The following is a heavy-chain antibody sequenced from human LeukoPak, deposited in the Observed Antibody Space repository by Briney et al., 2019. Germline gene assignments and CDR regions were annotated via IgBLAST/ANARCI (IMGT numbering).Heavy chain of an antibody. CDR3: AKGLSLEGGSTWMYNWFDA. Sequence: GRSLRLSCAASGLSFDDYAMHWVRQVPGKGLEWVSGIGWNSVNIGYVDSVKGRFTISRDNAKNSLFLQMDSLRVEDTALYFCAKGLSLEGGSTWMYNWFDAWGQGTVVIVSS. D-gene: IGHD6-13*01. V-gene: IGHV3-9*01. CDR1: GLSFDDYA. J-gene: IGHJ5*02. CDR2: IGWNSVNI.